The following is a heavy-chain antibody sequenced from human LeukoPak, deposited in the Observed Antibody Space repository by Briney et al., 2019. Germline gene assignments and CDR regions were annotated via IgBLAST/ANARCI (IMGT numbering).Heavy chain of an antibody. Sequence: ASVKVSCKASGYSFTGYYLHWVRQAPGQGLEWMGWINPNSGDTIYAQRFQGRVTMTRDTSISTVYMELNRLRSDDTAVYYCARVLEYYDSSGDFDYWGQGTLVTVSS. D-gene: IGHD3-22*01. CDR3: ARVLEYYDSSGDFDY. CDR2: INPNSGDT. V-gene: IGHV1-2*02. J-gene: IGHJ4*02. CDR1: GYSFTGYY.